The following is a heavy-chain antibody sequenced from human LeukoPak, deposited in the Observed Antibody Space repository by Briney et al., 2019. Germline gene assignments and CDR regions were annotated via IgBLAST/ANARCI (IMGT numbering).Heavy chain of an antibody. Sequence: SETLSLTCTVSGGSVSSGSYYWSWIRQPPGKGLEWIGYIYYSGSTNYNPSLKSRVTISVDTSKNQFSLKLSSVTAADTAVYYCAREGPYCSSTSCYEMTTVTTLGPWGQGTLVTVSS. CDR1: GGSVSSGSYY. V-gene: IGHV4-61*01. D-gene: IGHD2-2*01. CDR2: IYYSGST. J-gene: IGHJ5*02. CDR3: AREGPYCSSTSCYEMTTVTTLGP.